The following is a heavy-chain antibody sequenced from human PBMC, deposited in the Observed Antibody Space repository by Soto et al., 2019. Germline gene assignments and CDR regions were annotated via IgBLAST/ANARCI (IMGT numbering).Heavy chain of an antibody. D-gene: IGHD6-13*01. V-gene: IGHV1-69*13. CDR1: GGTFSSYA. CDR2: IIPIFGTA. CDR3: ARGVPGTGWYYYGMDV. J-gene: IGHJ6*02. Sequence: ASVKVSCKASGGTFSSYAISWVRQAPGQGLEWMGGIIPIFGTANYAQKFQGRATITADESTSTAYMELSSLRSEDTAVYYCARGVPGTGWYYYGMDVWGQGTTVTVSS.